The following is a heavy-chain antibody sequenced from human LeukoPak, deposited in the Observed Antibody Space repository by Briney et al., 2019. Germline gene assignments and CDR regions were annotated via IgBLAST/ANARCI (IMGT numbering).Heavy chain of an antibody. CDR2: IYPGDSDT. V-gene: IGHV5-51*01. Sequence: GESLKISCKGSGYNFTNYWISWVRQMPGKGLEWMGIIYPGDSDTRYSPSFQGQVTISADKSIKTAYLQWSSLEASDTAMYYCARPYFDSSGYSIDYWGQGTLVTVSS. CDR3: ARPYFDSSGYSIDY. D-gene: IGHD3-22*01. J-gene: IGHJ4*02. CDR1: GYNFTNYW.